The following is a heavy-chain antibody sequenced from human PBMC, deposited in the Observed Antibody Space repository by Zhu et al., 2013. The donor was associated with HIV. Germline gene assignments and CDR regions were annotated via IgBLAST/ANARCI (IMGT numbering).Heavy chain of an antibody. CDR1: GSSISGDYY. D-gene: IGHD3-16*01. J-gene: IGHJ2*01. CDR3: ASCLASRPVWYFNL. V-gene: IGHV4-38-2*01. Sequence: QVQLQESGPGLVKPSETLSLTCAVSGSSISGDYYWGWLRQSPGKELEWIGSIFYTGSTFYNPSLMGRVTVSLDTSRTQFSLEVTSVTAADSAIYYCASCLASRPVWYFNLWGRGALVTVSS. CDR2: IFYTGST.